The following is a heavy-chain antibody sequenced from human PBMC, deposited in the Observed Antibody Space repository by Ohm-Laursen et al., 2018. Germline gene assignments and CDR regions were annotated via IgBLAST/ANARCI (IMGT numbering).Heavy chain of an antibody. CDR1: GLTFSNAW. CDR3: TTFGSGVISDY. Sequence: SLRLSCTASGLTFSNAWMSWVRQAPGKGLEWVSRIKSKSDGETTDYGAVVKGRFTISRDDSKNTLYLQMNSLKTEDTAVYYCTTFGSGVISDYWGQGTLVTVSS. V-gene: IGHV3-15*01. D-gene: IGHD3-10*01. J-gene: IGHJ4*02. CDR2: IKSKSDGETT.